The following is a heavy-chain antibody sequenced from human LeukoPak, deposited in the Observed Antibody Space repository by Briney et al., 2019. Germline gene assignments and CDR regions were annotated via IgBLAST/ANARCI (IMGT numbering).Heavy chain of an antibody. J-gene: IGHJ5*02. CDR2: FDPEGGET. CDR1: GYTLTELS. Sequence: ASVKVSCKVSGYTLTELSMHWVRQAPGKGLEWMGGFDPEGGETIYAQKFQGRVTMTRDTSISTAYMELSRLRSDDTAVYYCARGSSSPNTWGQGTLVTVSS. CDR3: ARGSSSPNT. V-gene: IGHV1-24*01. D-gene: IGHD6-6*01.